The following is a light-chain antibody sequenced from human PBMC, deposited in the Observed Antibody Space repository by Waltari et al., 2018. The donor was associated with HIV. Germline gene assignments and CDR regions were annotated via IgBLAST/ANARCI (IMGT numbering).Light chain of an antibody. CDR3: SSYAGSNSLV. V-gene: IGLV2-8*01. CDR2: EVN. CDR1: SSDIGRCHY. J-gene: IGLJ2*01. Sequence: QSDLTQPPPASGTPGQSVTISCTGTSSDIGRCHYAPWYQQHPGNAPKPMFLEVNMRPSGGPDRFSGSKSGNAASLTVSGLQAEDESVYYCSSYAGSNSLVFGGGTELTVL.